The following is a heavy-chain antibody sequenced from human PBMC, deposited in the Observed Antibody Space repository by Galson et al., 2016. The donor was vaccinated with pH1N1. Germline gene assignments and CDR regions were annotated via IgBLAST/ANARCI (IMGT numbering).Heavy chain of an antibody. J-gene: IGHJ4*02. CDR3: ARDSSLWSAEWELFDY. Sequence: SLRLSCAASGFGFSSYAMHWVRQAPGQGLEWVAFISLDPSNKYYVDSVRGRFTVSRDNSKNTLFLQMNSLRAEDAAIYYCARDSSLWSAEWELFDYWGQGTLVTVSS. D-gene: IGHD1-26*01. V-gene: IGHV3-30*04. CDR1: GFGFSSYA. CDR2: ISLDPSNK.